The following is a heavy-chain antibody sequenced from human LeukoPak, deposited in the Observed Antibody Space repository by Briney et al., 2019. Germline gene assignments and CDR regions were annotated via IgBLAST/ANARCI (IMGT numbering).Heavy chain of an antibody. Sequence: SETLSLTCTVSGGSISSYYWSWIRQPAGKGLEWIGRIYTSGSTNYNPSLKSRVTMSVDTSKNQFSLKLSSVTAADTAVYYCARHSITMVRGVIPPFDYWGQGTLVTVSS. CDR3: ARHSITMVRGVIPPFDY. D-gene: IGHD3-10*01. CDR1: GGSISSYY. V-gene: IGHV4-4*07. J-gene: IGHJ4*02. CDR2: IYTSGST.